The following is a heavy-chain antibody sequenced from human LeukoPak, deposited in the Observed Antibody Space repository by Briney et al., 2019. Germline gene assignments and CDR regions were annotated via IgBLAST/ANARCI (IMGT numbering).Heavy chain of an antibody. CDR1: GGSFSGYY. V-gene: IGHV4-34*01. CDR2: INHSGST. Sequence: PSETLSLTCAVYGGSFSGYYWSWIRQPPGKGLEWIGEINHSGSTNYNPSLKSRVTISVDTSKNQFSLKLSSVTAADTAVYYCARSGLGWSYLGAFDIWGQGTMVTVSS. CDR3: ARSGLGWSYLGAFDI. J-gene: IGHJ3*02. D-gene: IGHD1-26*01.